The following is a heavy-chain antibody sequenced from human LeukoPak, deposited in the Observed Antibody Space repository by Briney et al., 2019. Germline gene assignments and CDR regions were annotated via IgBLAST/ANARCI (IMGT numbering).Heavy chain of an antibody. J-gene: IGHJ4*02. CDR1: GGSISNYF. V-gene: IGHV4-59*12. D-gene: IGHD3-3*01. Sequence: SETLSLTCTVSGGSISNYFWSWIRQPPGKGLEWIGYIYDSGSTNYNPSLKSRVTISVDTSKNQFSLKLSSVTAADTAVYYCARSITIFGVVDWGQGTLVTVSS. CDR3: ARSITIFGVVD. CDR2: IYDSGST.